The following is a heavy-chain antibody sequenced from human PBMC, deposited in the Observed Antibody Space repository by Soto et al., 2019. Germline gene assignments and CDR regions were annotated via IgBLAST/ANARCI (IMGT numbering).Heavy chain of an antibody. D-gene: IGHD2-2*01. CDR2: ISGSGGST. CDR1: GFTFSSYA. CDR3: AKVGRHCSSTSCYYYYYYGMDV. V-gene: IGHV3-23*01. J-gene: IGHJ6*02. Sequence: LRLSCAASGFTFSSYAMSWVRQAPGKGLEWVSAISGSGGSTYYADSVKGRFTISRDNPKNTLYLQMNSLRAEDTAVYYCAKVGRHCSSTSCYYYYYYGMDVWGQGTTVTVSS.